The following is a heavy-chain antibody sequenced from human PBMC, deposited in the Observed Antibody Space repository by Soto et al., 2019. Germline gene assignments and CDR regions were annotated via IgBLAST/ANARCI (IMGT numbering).Heavy chain of an antibody. J-gene: IGHJ5*02. CDR2: IKHDGSEE. V-gene: IGHV3-7*01. CDR3: ARSGRDGYNP. D-gene: IGHD5-12*01. CDR1: VFTFSNFW. Sequence: SGGPLRLSCEASVFTFSNFWMTWVRQAPGKGLEWVANIKHDGSEENYLDSVKGRFTISRDNTKNLVYLQMNRLRAEDTAVYYCARSGRDGYNPWGQGTLVTVSS.